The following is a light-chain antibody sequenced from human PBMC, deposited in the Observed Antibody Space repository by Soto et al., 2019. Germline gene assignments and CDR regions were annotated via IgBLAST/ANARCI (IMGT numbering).Light chain of an antibody. CDR1: QTISGW. V-gene: IGKV1-5*03. CDR3: QHYNSYSEA. J-gene: IGKJ1*01. CDR2: KAS. Sequence: DIQMTQSPSTLSGSVGDRVTITCRASQTISGWLAWYQQKPGKAPKLLIYKASTLKSGGPSRFSGSGSGTEFTLTISSLQLDDFATYYCQHYNSYSEAFGQGTKVELK.